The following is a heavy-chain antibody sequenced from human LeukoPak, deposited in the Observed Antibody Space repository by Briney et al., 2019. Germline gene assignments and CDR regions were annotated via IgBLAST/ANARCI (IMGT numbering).Heavy chain of an antibody. D-gene: IGHD6-19*01. Sequence: SETLSLTCTVSGGSFSSYYWSLIRQPSGKGLEWIGYIYYSGSTNYNPSLKSRVTISVDTSKNQFSLKLSSVTAADTAVYYCARDVDSSWYYFDYWGQGTLVTVSS. CDR2: IYYSGST. CDR3: ARDVDSSWYYFDY. CDR1: GGSFSSYY. V-gene: IGHV4-59*01. J-gene: IGHJ4*02.